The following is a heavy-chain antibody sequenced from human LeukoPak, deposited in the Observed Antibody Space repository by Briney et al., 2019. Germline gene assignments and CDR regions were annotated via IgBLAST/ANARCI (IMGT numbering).Heavy chain of an antibody. Sequence: GGSLRLSCAASGFTFSRFWMSWVRQAPGKGLEWVANIKQDGSGKHYVDSVKGRFTFSRDNAKNSLYLQMNSLRAEDTAVYYCARLAAGSDHFDYWGQGTLVTVSS. V-gene: IGHV3-7*04. CDR1: GFTFSRFW. CDR2: IKQDGSGK. J-gene: IGHJ4*02. CDR3: ARLAAGSDHFDY. D-gene: IGHD6-25*01.